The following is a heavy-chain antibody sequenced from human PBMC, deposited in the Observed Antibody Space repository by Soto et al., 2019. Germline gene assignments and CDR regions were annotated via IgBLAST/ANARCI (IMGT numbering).Heavy chain of an antibody. D-gene: IGHD7-27*01. Sequence: QITLKESGPTLVKPTQTLTLTCTFSGFSPSTSGVGVGWIRQPPRKALEWLALTYWDDDKRYSPSLKSRLTLTNYSSKSQVVLTRTHIDPVDTATYYSARSLIPHWVTGGFFDSLGQASPLTVSS. CDR2: TYWDDDK. V-gene: IGHV2-5*02. CDR1: GFSPSTSGVG. CDR3: ARSLIPHWVTGGFFDS. J-gene: IGHJ4*02.